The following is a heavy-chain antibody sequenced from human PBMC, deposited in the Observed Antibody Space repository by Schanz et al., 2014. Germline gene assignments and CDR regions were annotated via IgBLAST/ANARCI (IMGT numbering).Heavy chain of an antibody. CDR2: VSPYSGDT. V-gene: IGHV1-2*06. CDR3: ARDYYDILTGYPYDTFDI. D-gene: IGHD3-9*01. CDR1: GYRFIGYY. J-gene: IGHJ3*02. Sequence: QVQLVQSGGEVKTPGASVKVSCKASGYRFIGYYVHWVRQAPGQGLEWMGRVSPYSGDTNYAQKFQGRVTMTRDTSISTAYMELRRLRSDDTAVYYCARDYYDILTGYPYDTFDIWGQGTMVTVSS.